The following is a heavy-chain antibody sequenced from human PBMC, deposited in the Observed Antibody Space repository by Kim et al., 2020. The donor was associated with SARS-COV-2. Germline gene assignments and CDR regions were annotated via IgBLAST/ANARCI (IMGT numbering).Heavy chain of an antibody. CDR1: GFTFSNAW. V-gene: IGHV3-15*01. J-gene: IGHJ4*02. Sequence: GGSLRLSCAASGFTFSNAWMSWVRQAPGKGLEWVGRIKKKSNVGTIDYAAPVKGRFTISRAEAKNTLYLQMNSMRSEDTAVYCCTSGLGRTDFDSWGEGALVS. CDR3: TSGLGRTDFDS. CDR2: IKKKSNVGTI. D-gene: IGHD2-21*01.